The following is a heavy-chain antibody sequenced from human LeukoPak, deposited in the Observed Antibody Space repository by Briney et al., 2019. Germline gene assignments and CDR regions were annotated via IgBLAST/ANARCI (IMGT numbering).Heavy chain of an antibody. D-gene: IGHD2-15*01. J-gene: IGHJ5*02. CDR1: GGSISSYY. Sequence: SETLSLTCTVSGGSISSYYWSWVRQPPGKGLEWIGYIYYSGSTNYNPSLKSRVTISVDTSKNQFSLKLSSVTAADTAVYYCARSGSGYCGGGSCWPYWFDPWGQGTLVTVSS. V-gene: IGHV4-59*01. CDR3: ARSGSGYCGGGSCWPYWFDP. CDR2: IYYSGST.